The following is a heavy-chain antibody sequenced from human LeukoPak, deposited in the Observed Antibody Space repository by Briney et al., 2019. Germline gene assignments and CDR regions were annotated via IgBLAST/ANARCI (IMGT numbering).Heavy chain of an antibody. J-gene: IGHJ4*02. V-gene: IGHV3-23*01. CDR3: ARVTGYMIEDYFDY. CDR1: GFTFSNYG. Sequence: GGSLRLSCAASGFTFSNYGMSWVRQAPGKGLEWVSDIGGSGSSTYYADSVKGRFTISRDNSRNTMYLQMNSLRVEDAAVYYCARVTGYMIEDYFDYWGQGTLVTVSS. CDR2: IGGSGSST. D-gene: IGHD3-22*01.